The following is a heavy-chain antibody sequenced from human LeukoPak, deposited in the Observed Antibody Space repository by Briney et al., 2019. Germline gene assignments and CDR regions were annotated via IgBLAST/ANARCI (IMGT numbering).Heavy chain of an antibody. CDR1: GFTFSSYA. D-gene: IGHD3-10*01. V-gene: IGHV3-23*01. CDR2: ISGSGGST. CDR3: AKVFYGSGSYFWFDP. Sequence: GGSLRLSCAAPGFTFSSYAMSWVRQAPGKGLEWVSAISGSGGSTYYADSVKGRFTISRDNSKNTLYLQMNSLRAEDTAVYYCAKVFYGSGSYFWFDPWGQGTLVTVSS. J-gene: IGHJ5*02.